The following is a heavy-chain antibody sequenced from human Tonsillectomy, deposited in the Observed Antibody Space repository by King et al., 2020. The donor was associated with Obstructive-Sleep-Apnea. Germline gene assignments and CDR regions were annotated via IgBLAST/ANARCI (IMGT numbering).Heavy chain of an antibody. D-gene: IGHD6-13*01. CDR1: GGSITSYY. V-gene: IGHV4-4*07. CDR3: ARDPRRSSWYFDH. J-gene: IGHJ4*02. CDR2: VYSSGST. Sequence: QLQESGPGLVKPSETLSLTCNVSGGSITSYYWSWIRQPAGKGLEWIGRVYSSGSTSYNPSLESRVTMSVDTSENQFYLILNSVTAADTAIYYCARDPRRSSWYFDHWGQGILVTVSS.